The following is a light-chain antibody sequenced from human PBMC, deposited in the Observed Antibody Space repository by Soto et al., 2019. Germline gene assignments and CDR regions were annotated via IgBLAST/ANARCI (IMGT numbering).Light chain of an antibody. CDR3: QQSYSPLYT. V-gene: IGKV1-39*01. CDR2: AAS. Sequence: DIQMTQSPSSLSASVGDRVTITGRASQSISTYLNWYQQKPGKAPKLLIYAASSLQSGVPSRFSGSGSGTDFTLTINSLQPEDFATYYCQQSYSPLYTFGQGTKLEIK. J-gene: IGKJ2*01. CDR1: QSISTY.